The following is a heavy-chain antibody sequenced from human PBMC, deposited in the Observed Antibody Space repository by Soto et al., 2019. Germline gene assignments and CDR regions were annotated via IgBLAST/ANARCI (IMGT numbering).Heavy chain of an antibody. J-gene: IGHJ4*02. V-gene: IGHV3-72*01. Sequence: PRLSCAVSGLTFSDHYMGWVRQAPGKGLDWVGRIRDRVHSYSTEYAASVKGRFTISRDDSRNSLYLQMNSLKMEDTAVFYCVSLWSVTGSRDYWGRGTLVTVSS. CDR2: IRDRVHSYST. CDR3: VSLWSVTGSRDY. CDR1: GLTFSDHY. D-gene: IGHD1-20*01.